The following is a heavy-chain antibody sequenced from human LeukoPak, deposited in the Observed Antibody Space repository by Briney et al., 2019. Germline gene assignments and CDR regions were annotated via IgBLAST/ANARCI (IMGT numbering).Heavy chain of an antibody. Sequence: GGSLRLSCAASGFTFSDYYMSWIRQAPGKGLEWVSYISSSGSTTYYADSVKGRFTISRDNAKNSLYLQMNSLRAEDTAVYYCARERFDSSGYRFDYWGQGTLVTVSS. V-gene: IGHV3-11*01. D-gene: IGHD3-22*01. CDR1: GFTFSDYY. CDR3: ARERFDSSGYRFDY. J-gene: IGHJ4*02. CDR2: ISSSGSTT.